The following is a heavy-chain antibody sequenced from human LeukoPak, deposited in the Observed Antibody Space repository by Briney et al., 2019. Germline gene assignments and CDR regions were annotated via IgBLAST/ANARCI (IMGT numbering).Heavy chain of an antibody. D-gene: IGHD1-20*01. V-gene: IGHV1-2*02. J-gene: IGHJ5*02. CDR2: INPNSGGT. Sequence: GASVKVSCKASGYTFTGYYMHWVRQAPRQGLEWMGWINPNSGGTHYPQKFQGRVTMTRDTSISTAYMELSSLSCDDTAVYFCARPLTGTTVWFDPWAQGTLVTVSS. CDR1: GYTFTGYY. CDR3: ARPLTGTTVWFDP.